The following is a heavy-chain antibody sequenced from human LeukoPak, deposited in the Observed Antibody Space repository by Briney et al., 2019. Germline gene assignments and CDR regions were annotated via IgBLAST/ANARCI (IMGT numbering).Heavy chain of an antibody. D-gene: IGHD1-26*01. J-gene: IGHJ4*02. V-gene: IGHV3-20*04. CDR3: VTGGSGTYYK. Sequence: PGGSLRLSCAASGFKFDDFGMSWFRQDPAKGLEWVSSINWDGGSTYYADSVKGRVTISRDNVENSLHLQMNSLRVEDTAVYYCVTGGSGTYYKWGQGTLVTVSS. CDR2: INWDGGST. CDR1: GFKFDDFG.